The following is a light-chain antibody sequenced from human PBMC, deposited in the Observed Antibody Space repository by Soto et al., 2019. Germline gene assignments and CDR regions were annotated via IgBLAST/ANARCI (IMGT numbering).Light chain of an antibody. CDR2: AAS. V-gene: IGKV1-39*01. CDR3: QQSYRTPPWT. CDR1: ESISSY. J-gene: IGKJ1*01. Sequence: DIQMTQSPSSLSASVGDRVTITCRASESISSYLNWYQQKPGKAPKLLIYAASSLQSGVPSRFSGSGSGTDFTLTISSLQPEDFVTYYCQQSYRTPPWTFGQGTKVEIK.